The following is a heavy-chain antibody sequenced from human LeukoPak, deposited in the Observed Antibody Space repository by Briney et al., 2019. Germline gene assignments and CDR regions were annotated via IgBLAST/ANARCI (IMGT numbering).Heavy chain of an antibody. D-gene: IGHD1-26*01. Sequence: KPGGSLRLSCAASGFTFSNAWMSWVRQAPGKGLEWVGRIKRKSDGETTDYAAPVNSRFTISRDDSKNTLHLQMNSLKTEDTAVYYCTTDPYSGSYNYYYGMDVWGQGTMVTVSS. CDR3: TTDPYSGSYNYYYGMDV. V-gene: IGHV3-15*01. J-gene: IGHJ6*02. CDR2: IKRKSDGETT. CDR1: GFTFSNAW.